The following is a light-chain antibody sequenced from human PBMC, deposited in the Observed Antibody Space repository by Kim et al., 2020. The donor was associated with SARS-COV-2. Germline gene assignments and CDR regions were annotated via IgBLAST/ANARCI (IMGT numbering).Light chain of an antibody. J-gene: IGLJ1*01. CDR1: SSNIGAGYD. CDR3: QSYDNRLSGYV. Sequence: QSVLTQPPSVSGAPGQRVTISCTGISSNIGAGYDVHWYQQLPGTAPKLLIYGDINRPSGVPDRFSGSKSGTSASLAITGLQTEDEADYYCQSYDNRLSGYVFGTGTKVTVL. V-gene: IGLV1-40*01. CDR2: GDI.